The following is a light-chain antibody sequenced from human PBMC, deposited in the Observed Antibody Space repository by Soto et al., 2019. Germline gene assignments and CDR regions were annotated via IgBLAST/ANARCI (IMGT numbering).Light chain of an antibody. J-gene: IGKJ1*01. CDR2: KAS. CDR3: QQYNSYRA. CDR1: QTISSW. Sequence: DVKITQSPSTLSVSVGDRVTITCRASQTISSWLAWYQQKPGKAPKLLIYKASTLKSGVPSRFSGSGSGTEFTLTISSLQPDDSATYYCQQYNSYRAFGQGTKVDI. V-gene: IGKV1-5*03.